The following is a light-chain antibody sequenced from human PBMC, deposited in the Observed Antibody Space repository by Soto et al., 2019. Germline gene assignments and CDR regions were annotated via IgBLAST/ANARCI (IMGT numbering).Light chain of an antibody. CDR1: SSDVGGYDY. J-gene: IGLJ2*01. V-gene: IGLV2-14*01. Sequence: QSALTQPASVSGSPGQSITISCTGSSSDVGGYDYVSWYQQHPGKAPKLMIYEVSNRPSGVSNRFSGSKSGNTASLTIFGLQAEDEADYYCCSYTGSLTLLFGGGTKLTVL. CDR3: CSYTGSLTLL. CDR2: EVS.